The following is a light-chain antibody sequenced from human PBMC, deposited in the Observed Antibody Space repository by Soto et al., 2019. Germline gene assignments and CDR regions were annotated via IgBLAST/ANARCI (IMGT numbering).Light chain of an antibody. J-gene: IGLJ1*01. CDR3: SSYAGTAYV. V-gene: IGLV1-44*01. CDR2: SNN. CDR1: SSNIGSNT. Sequence: QSVLTQPPSASGTPGQRVTISCSGSSSNIGSNTVNWYQQLPGTAPKLLIYSNNQRPSGVPDRFSGSKSGTSASLAISGLQSEDEADYYCSSYAGTAYVFGTGTKLTVL.